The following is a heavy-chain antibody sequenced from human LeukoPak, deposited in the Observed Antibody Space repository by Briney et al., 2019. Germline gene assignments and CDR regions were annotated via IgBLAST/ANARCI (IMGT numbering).Heavy chain of an antibody. CDR1: GGSISSGGYS. J-gene: IGHJ4*02. V-gene: IGHV4-31*03. CDR3: ARDPDXXGXFDY. D-gene: IGHD3-22*01. Sequence: SETLSLTCTVSGGSISSGGYSWSWIRQHPGKGLEWIGYIYYSGSTYYNPSLKSRVTISVDTSKNQFSLRLSSVTVADTAVYYCARDPDXXGXFDYWGQGTLVTVSS. CDR2: IYYSGST.